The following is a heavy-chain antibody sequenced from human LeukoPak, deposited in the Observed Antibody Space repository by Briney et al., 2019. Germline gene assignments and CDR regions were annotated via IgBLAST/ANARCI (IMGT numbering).Heavy chain of an antibody. D-gene: IGHD3-3*01. CDR2: IYTSGST. J-gene: IGHJ4*02. CDR3: ARGQAPIYDFWSGYYNTYFDY. Sequence: PSETLSLTCTVSGGSISSYYWSWIRQPAGKGLEWIGRIYTSGSTNYNPSLKSRVTISLDTSKNQFSLKLSSVTAADTAVYYCARGQAPIYDFWSGYYNTYFDYWGQGTLVTVSS. V-gene: IGHV4-4*07. CDR1: GGSISSYY.